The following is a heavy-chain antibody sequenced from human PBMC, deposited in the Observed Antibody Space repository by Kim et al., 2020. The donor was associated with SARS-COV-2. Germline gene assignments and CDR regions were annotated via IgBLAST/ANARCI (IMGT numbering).Heavy chain of an antibody. V-gene: IGHV3-30*18. J-gene: IGHJ4*02. D-gene: IGHD3-10*01. CDR3: AKEPPTNAGVYYFES. CDR1: GFTFSDYG. CDR2: ISIGGSNK. Sequence: GGSLRLSCAASGFTFSDYGMHWVRQAPGKGLEWVAVISIGGSNKYYADSVRGRFTISRDNSKNTVLLEMNKLTVEDTAIYYCAKEPPTNAGVYYFESWGQGTLVTVSS.